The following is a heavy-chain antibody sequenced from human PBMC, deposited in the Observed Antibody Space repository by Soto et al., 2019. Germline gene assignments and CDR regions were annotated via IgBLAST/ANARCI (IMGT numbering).Heavy chain of an antibody. CDR2: MTYDGATE. CDR3: ARVRLSIAVNYAVDV. Sequence: QVRLVESGGGVVQPGTSLRLSCAASGFTFSDYVIHWVRQAAGKGLEWVASMTYDGATEYYADSVKGRFTMSRDNSKRARSLQMNSLRPDDTAAYYCARVRLSIAVNYAVDVWGQGTTVTVSS. D-gene: IGHD2-21*01. V-gene: IGHV3-30*14. J-gene: IGHJ3*01. CDR1: GFTFSDYV.